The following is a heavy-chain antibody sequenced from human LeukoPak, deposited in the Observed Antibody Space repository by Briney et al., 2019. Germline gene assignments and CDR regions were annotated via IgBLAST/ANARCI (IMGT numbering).Heavy chain of an antibody. Sequence: SETLSLTCTVSGGSITSNYHYWGWIRQPPGKGLEWMGNIYHGGPTYYSPSLPSRITISVDTSKNQFYVKLRSVTAADTAVYYCARLLGSSYYSFDSWGQGTLVTVSS. V-gene: IGHV4-39*01. CDR2: IYHGGPT. CDR3: ARLLGSSYYSFDS. J-gene: IGHJ4*02. CDR1: GGSITSNYHY. D-gene: IGHD3-22*01.